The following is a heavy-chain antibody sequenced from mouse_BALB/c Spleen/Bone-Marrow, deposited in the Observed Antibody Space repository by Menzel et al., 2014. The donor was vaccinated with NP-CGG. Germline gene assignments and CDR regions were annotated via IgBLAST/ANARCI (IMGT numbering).Heavy chain of an antibody. CDR3: VRSGSSSGYFDY. CDR1: GFTFSSFG. D-gene: IGHD1-1*01. Sequence: DVKLQESGGGLVQPGGSRKLSCAASGFTFSSFGMHWVRQAPEKGLEWVAYISSGSSTIYYADTVMGRFTISRGNPKNTLFLQMTSLRSEDTAMYYCVRSGSSSGYFDYWGQGTTLTVSS. J-gene: IGHJ2*01. V-gene: IGHV5-17*02. CDR2: ISSGSSTI.